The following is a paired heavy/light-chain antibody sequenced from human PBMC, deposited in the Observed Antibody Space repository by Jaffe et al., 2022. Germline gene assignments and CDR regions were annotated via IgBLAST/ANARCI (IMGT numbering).Light chain of an antibody. J-gene: IGLJ1*01. CDR1: SGDLGGYNY. V-gene: IGLV2-8*01. Sequence: QSALTQPPSASGSLGQSVTISCTGTSGDLGGYNYVSWYQQHPGKAPKLIIYEVSKRPSGVPDRFSGSRSGNTASLTVSGLQAEDEADYYCSSYTGRRSYVFATGTKVTVL. CDR2: EVS. CDR3: SSYTGRRSYV.
Heavy chain of an antibody. Sequence: EVQLVESGGGLVQPGGSLRLSCAASEFTFTKHWMHWVRQAPGKGLVWVSYINNDGSGTTYADSVKGRFTISRDNAKNTLYLQMNSLRAEDTAVYYCVRDSYLAFDIWGQGTMVTVSS. V-gene: IGHV3-74*01. CDR1: EFTFTKHW. CDR2: INNDGSGT. CDR3: VRDSYLAFDI. J-gene: IGHJ3*02.